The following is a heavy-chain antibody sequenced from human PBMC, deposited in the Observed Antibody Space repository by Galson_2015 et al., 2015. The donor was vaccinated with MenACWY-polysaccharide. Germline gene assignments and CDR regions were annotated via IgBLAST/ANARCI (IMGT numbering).Heavy chain of an antibody. Sequence: PALVKPTQTLSLTCTFSGFSVTATGVGVGWIRQPPGKAPEWLAHIYWDGDKRLSPSLGARLTITKETSRDQVVLTMTDMDPVDTATYYCVRLLGGVSFDSWGQGTL. CDR3: VRLLGGVSFDS. J-gene: IGHJ4*02. D-gene: IGHD1-26*01. V-gene: IGHV2-5*02. CDR1: GFSVTATGVG. CDR2: IYWDGDK.